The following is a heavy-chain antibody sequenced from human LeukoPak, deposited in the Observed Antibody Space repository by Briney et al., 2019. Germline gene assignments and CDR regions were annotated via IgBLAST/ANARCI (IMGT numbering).Heavy chain of an antibody. CDR1: GFTFSSYS. Sequence: PGGSLRLSCAASGFTFSSYSMSWVRQAPGKGLEWVANIKQDGSEKYYVDSVKVRFTISRDNAKNSLYLQMNSLRAEDTAVYYCAREADTAMVGDAFDIWGQGTMVTVSS. CDR3: AREADTAMVGDAFDI. D-gene: IGHD5-18*01. V-gene: IGHV3-7*01. CDR2: IKQDGSEK. J-gene: IGHJ3*02.